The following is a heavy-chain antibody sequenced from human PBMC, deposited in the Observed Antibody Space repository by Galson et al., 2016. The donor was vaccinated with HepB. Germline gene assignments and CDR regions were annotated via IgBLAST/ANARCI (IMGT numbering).Heavy chain of an antibody. CDR1: GGSFSSSP. V-gene: IGHV1-69*13. CDR2: IIPLFGPA. Sequence: SVKVSCKASGGSFSSSPTSWVRQAPGQGLDWMGGIIPLFGPANYAQKFQGRATITADESTSTSYMKLSSLRSEDTAVYYCARGGYGDYLDYWGQGTLVTVSS. D-gene: IGHD4-17*01. CDR3: ARGGYGDYLDY. J-gene: IGHJ4*02.